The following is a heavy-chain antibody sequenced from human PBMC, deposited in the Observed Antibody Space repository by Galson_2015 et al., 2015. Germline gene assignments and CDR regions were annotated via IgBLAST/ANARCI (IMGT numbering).Heavy chain of an antibody. J-gene: IGHJ4*02. CDR1: GFAFSTYW. D-gene: IGHD2-15*01. CDR2: IKKDGSHK. Sequence: SLRLSCATSGFAFSTYWMNWVRQAPGKGLEWVANIKKDGSHKYYVDSVKGRFTISRDNAKNSLYLQTNSLRAEDTAVYYCVAADYWGPGTLVTVSS. V-gene: IGHV3-7*03. CDR3: VAADY.